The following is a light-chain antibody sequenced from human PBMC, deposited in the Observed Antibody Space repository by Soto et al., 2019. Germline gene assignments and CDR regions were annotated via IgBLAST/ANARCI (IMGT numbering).Light chain of an antibody. CDR1: QSVSSN. CDR2: VAS. CDR3: QQYNVWPLT. Sequence: EIVMTQSPATLSVSPGERATLSCMASQSVSSNLAWYQQHPGQTPKLLIYVASNRATGITARFSGSGSGTEFTLTISSLQSEDFAVYYCQQYNVWPLTFGGGTKVEFK. J-gene: IGKJ4*01. V-gene: IGKV3-15*01.